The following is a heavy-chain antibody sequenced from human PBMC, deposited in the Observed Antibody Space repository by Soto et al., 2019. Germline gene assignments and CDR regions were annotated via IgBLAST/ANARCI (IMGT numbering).Heavy chain of an antibody. J-gene: IGHJ6*02. V-gene: IGHV3-30-3*01. CDR1: GFTFSSYA. D-gene: IGHD3-10*01. CDR3: ARALLWFGELRGYGMDV. CDR2: ISYDGSNK. Sequence: GGSLRLSCAASGFTFSSYAMHWVRQAPGKGLEWVAVISYDGSNKYYADSVKGRFTISRDNSKNTLYLQMNSLRAEDTAVYYCARALLWFGELRGYGMDVWGQGTTVTVSS.